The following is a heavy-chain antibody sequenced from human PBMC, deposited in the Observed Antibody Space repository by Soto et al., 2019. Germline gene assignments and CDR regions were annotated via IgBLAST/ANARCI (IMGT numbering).Heavy chain of an antibody. Sequence: QVQLQESGPGLVKPSETLSLTCTVSGGSINNYYWSWIRQPPGKGLEWIGYIYYSGSTTYNPSLKSRVTISVDTSKNQFSLKLSSVTAADTAVYYCARDGYSYGLGAFDIWGQGTMVTVSS. CDR3: ARDGYSYGLGAFDI. CDR1: GGSINNYY. J-gene: IGHJ3*02. D-gene: IGHD5-18*01. CDR2: IYYSGST. V-gene: IGHV4-59*01.